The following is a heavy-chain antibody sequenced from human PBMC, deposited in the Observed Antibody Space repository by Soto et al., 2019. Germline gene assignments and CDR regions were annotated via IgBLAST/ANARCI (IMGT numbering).Heavy chain of an antibody. Sequence: AAVKVSCEASGCTFASYEVNGGRQSTGQGRDWMGWMNPNSGNTGYAQKFQGRVTMTRNTSISTAYMELSSLRSEDTAVYYCARGGLRWLSHYYYYGMDVWGQGPTVTVSS. CDR1: GCTFASYE. J-gene: IGHJ6*02. V-gene: IGHV1-8*01. CDR2: MNPNSGNT. CDR3: ARGGLRWLSHYYYYGMDV. D-gene: IGHD6-19*01.